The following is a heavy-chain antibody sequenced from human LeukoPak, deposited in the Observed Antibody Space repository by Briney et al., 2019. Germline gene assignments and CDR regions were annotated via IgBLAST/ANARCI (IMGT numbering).Heavy chain of an antibody. CDR2: MNHNSGNT. V-gene: IGHV1-8*03. Sequence: ASVKVSCKASGYTFTSYDINWVRQATGQGLEWMGWMNHNSGNTGYAQKFQGRVTITRNTSISTAYMELSSLRSEDTAVYYCARGAGGELFPWFDPWGQGTLVTVSS. J-gene: IGHJ5*02. D-gene: IGHD3-10*01. CDR1: GYTFTSYD. CDR3: ARGAGGELFPWFDP.